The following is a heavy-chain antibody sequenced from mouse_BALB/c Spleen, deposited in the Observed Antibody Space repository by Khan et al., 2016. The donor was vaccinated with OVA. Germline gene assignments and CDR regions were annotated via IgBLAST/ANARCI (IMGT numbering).Heavy chain of an antibody. V-gene: IGHV2-2*02. CDR1: GFSLTNYS. Sequence: QVQLKQSGPGLVQPSQSLSITCTVSGFSLTNYSVHWVRQSPGKGLEWLGVIWSAGSTDYNAAFISRLTIRQANSRSQVFFKMNSLQPNDTAIYYCARRGYDYGRGALFAYWGQGTLVTVSA. CDR3: ARRGYDYGRGALFAY. CDR2: IWSAGST. J-gene: IGHJ3*01. D-gene: IGHD2-4*01.